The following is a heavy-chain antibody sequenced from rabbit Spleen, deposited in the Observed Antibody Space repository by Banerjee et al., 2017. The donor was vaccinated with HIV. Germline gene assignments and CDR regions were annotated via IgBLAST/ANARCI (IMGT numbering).Heavy chain of an antibody. CDR1: GFSFSSSYW. CDR2: IYTGSSGST. V-gene: IGHV1S45*01. D-gene: IGHD2-1*01. J-gene: IGHJ4*01. Sequence: QEQLEESGGDLVKPEGSLTLTCTASGFSFSSSYWICWVRQAPGKGLEWIACIYTGSSGSTYYASWAKGRFTISKTSSTTVTLQMTSLTAADTATYFCARAERIDFYQLWGQGTLVTVS. CDR3: ARAERIDFYQL.